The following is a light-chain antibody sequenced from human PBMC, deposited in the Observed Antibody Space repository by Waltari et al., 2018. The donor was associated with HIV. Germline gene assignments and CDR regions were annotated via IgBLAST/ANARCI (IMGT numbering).Light chain of an antibody. CDR2: YDS. CDR1: NIGNKN. Sequence: SYVLTQPPSVSVAPGKTARITCGGNNIGNKNVHWYQQKPGPAPVLVIYYDSDRPSGIPERFSGSNSGNTATLTISRVEAGDEADYHCQVWDSSSVVVFGGGTKLTVL. CDR3: QVWDSSSVVV. J-gene: IGLJ2*01. V-gene: IGLV3-21*01.